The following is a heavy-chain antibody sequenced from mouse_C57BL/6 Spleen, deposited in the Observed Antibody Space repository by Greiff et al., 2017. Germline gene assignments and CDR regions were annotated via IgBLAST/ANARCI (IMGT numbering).Heavy chain of an antibody. CDR3: ASTVVATGFAY. D-gene: IGHD1-1*01. CDR1: GYSFTDYN. CDR2: INPTYGAT. Sequence: VQLQQSGPELVKPGASVKISCKASGYSFTDYNMNWVKQSNGKSLEWIGVINPTYGATNYNQKFKDKATLTVDQSSSTAYMQLSSLTSEDSAVYYCASTVVATGFAYWGQGTLVTVSA. V-gene: IGHV1-39*01. J-gene: IGHJ3*01.